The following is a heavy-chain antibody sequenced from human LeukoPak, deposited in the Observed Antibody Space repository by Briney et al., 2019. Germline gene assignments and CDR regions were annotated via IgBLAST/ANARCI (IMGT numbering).Heavy chain of an antibody. CDR2: ISYSGTT. Sequence: SETLSLTCAVYGGSFSGYYWSWIRQPPGKGLEWIGYISYSGTTNNNPSLKSRVTISVDTSKNQLSLKLSSVTAADTAVYYCARLWVGEFYSDYWGQGTLVTVSS. CDR1: GGSFSGYY. CDR3: ARLWVGEFYSDY. V-gene: IGHV4-59*01. D-gene: IGHD3-10*01. J-gene: IGHJ4*02.